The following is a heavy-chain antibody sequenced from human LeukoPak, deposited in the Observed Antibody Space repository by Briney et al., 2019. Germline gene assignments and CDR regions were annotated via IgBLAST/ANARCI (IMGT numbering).Heavy chain of an antibody. Sequence: GGSLRLSCAASGFTFSTFAMIWVRQPPGKGLEWVSSIFPSGGEIHYADSVRGRFTISRDNAKNSLYLQMNSLRAEDTAVYYCARETHYDSSGYHNDYWGQGTLVTVSS. V-gene: IGHV3-21*01. J-gene: IGHJ4*02. CDR1: GFTFSTFA. D-gene: IGHD3-22*01. CDR2: IFPSGGEI. CDR3: ARETHYDSSGYHNDY.